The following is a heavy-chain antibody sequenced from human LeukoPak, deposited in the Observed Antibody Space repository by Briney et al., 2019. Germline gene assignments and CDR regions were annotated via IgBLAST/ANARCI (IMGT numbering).Heavy chain of an antibody. D-gene: IGHD3-9*01. CDR1: GGSFSGYY. Sequence: PSETLSLTCAVYGGSFSGYYWSWIRQPPGKGLEWIGEINHSGSTNYNPSLKSRVTISVDTSKNQFSLKLSSATAADTAVYYCARVRRYFDWTYNWFDPWGQGTLVTVSS. CDR3: ARVRRYFDWTYNWFDP. V-gene: IGHV4-34*01. J-gene: IGHJ5*02. CDR2: INHSGST.